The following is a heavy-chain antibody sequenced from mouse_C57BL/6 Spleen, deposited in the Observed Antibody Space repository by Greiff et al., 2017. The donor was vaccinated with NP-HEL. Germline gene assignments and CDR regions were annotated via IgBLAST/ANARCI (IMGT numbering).Heavy chain of an antibody. CDR3: ATGSGEGYFDV. V-gene: IGHV1-54*01. Sequence: VQRVESGAELVRPGTSVKVSCKASGYAFTNYLIEWVKQRPGQGLEWIGEINPGSGGTNYNEKFKGKATLTADKSSSTAYMQLSSLTSEDSAVDFCATGSGEGYFDVWGTGTTLTVSS. CDR1: GYAFTNYL. CDR2: INPGSGGT. D-gene: IGHD1-1*01. J-gene: IGHJ1*03.